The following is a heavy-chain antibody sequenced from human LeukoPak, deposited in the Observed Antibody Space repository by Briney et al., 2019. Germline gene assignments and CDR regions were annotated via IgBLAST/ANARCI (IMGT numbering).Heavy chain of an antibody. J-gene: IGHJ5*02. Sequence: NRGESLKISCKGSGYSFTTYWIGWVRQMPGKGLEWMGIIYPGDSDTRYSPSFQGQVTISADKSISTAYLQWSSLKASDTAMYYCARREKGGYDILTGYLNWFDPWGQGTLVTVSS. D-gene: IGHD3-9*01. CDR3: ARREKGGYDILTGYLNWFDP. V-gene: IGHV5-51*01. CDR2: IYPGDSDT. CDR1: GYSFTTYW.